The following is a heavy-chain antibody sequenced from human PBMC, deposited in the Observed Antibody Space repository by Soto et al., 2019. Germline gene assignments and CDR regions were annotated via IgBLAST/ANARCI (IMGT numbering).Heavy chain of an antibody. CDR2: INPSGGST. J-gene: IGHJ4*02. CDR1: GYTFTSYY. CDR3: ASYGGNSWD. D-gene: IGHD4-17*01. Sequence: QVQLVQSGAEVKKPGASVKVSCKASGYTFTSYYMHWVRQAPGQGLEWMGIINPSGGSTSYAQKFXXRXTXXRDTSTSTVYMELSSLRSEDTAVYYCASYGGNSWDWGQGTLVTVSS. V-gene: IGHV1-46*03.